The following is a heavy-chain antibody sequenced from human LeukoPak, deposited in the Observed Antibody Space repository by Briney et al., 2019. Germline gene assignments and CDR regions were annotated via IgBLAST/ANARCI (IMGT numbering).Heavy chain of an antibody. CDR3: ARRIVVTRGFDY. J-gene: IGHJ4*02. CDR1: GGSIGSSSYY. CDR2: IYYSGST. V-gene: IGHV4-39*01. Sequence: SETLSLTCTVSGGSIGSSSYYWGWIRQPPGKGLEWIGSIYYSGSTYYNPSLKSRVTISVDTSKNQFSLKLSSVTAADTAVYYCARRIVVTRGFDYWGQGTLVTVSS. D-gene: IGHD4-23*01.